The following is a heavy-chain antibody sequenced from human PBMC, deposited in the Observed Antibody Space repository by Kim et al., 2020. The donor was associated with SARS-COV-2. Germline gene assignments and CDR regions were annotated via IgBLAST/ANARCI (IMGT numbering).Heavy chain of an antibody. CDR1: GFTFTSSA. CDR3: AAGTWSGYYTANYYGMDV. CDR2: IVVGSGNT. V-gene: IGHV1-58*01. D-gene: IGHD3-3*01. Sequence: SVKVSCKASGFTFTSSAVQWVRQARGQRLEWIGWIVVGSGNTNYAQKFQERVTITRDMSTSTAYMELSSLRSEDTAVYYCAAGTWSGYYTANYYGMDVWGQGTTVTVSS. J-gene: IGHJ6*02.